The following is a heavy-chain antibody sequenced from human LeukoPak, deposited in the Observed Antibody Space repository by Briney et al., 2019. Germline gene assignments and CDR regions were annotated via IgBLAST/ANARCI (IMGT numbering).Heavy chain of an antibody. D-gene: IGHD2-2*01. Sequence: SETLSLTCTVSGGSISSYYWSWIRQPPGKGLEWIGYIYYSGSTNYNPSLESRVTISVDTSKNQFSLKLSSVTAADTAVYYCARDPAYCSSTSCYARGYFDYWGQGTLVTVSS. CDR2: IYYSGST. CDR1: GGSISSYY. J-gene: IGHJ4*02. CDR3: ARDPAYCSSTSCYARGYFDY. V-gene: IGHV4-59*01.